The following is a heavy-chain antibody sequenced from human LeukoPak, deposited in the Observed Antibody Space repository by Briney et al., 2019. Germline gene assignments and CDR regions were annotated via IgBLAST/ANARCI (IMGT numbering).Heavy chain of an antibody. V-gene: IGHV3-74*01. CDR2: INDDGSDT. CDR3: GGDPLNEIPVDT. D-gene: IGHD1-1*01. CDR1: GFTFSSYW. J-gene: IGHJ5*02. Sequence: GGSLRLSCAASGFTFSSYWMHWVRQAPGKGLVWVSTINDDGSDTTYADSVKGRFTISRDNAKNTLYLQMNSLRAEDTAVYYCGGDPLNEIPVDTWGQGTLGTVSS.